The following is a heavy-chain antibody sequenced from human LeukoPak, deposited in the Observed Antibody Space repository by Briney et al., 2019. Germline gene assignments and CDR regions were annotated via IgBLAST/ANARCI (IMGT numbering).Heavy chain of an antibody. CDR1: GFSVSGYW. CDR2: IKQDGSEK. D-gene: IGHD6-13*01. V-gene: IGHV3-7*01. Sequence: GGSLRLSCAVSGFSVSGYWMTWVRQAPGKGLEWVANIKQDGSEKNYVDSVKGRFTISRDNAENSLFLQMNSLRVEDTAVFYCAREWQGGIAAAGTRIEGDYWGQGTLVAVSS. J-gene: IGHJ4*02. CDR3: AREWQGGIAAAGTRIEGDY.